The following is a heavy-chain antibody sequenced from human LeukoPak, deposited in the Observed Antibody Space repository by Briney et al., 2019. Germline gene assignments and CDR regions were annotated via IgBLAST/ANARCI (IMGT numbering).Heavy chain of an antibody. CDR3: ARERCSGGSCYLFDF. CDR1: GFTFSSYT. Sequence: GGSLTLSCAASGFTFSSYTIHWVRQAPGKGLEWVSSISSSSSYIYYADSVKGRFTISRHNAKNSLFLQMDSLRAEDTAVYYCARERCSGGSCYLFDFWGQGTLVTVSS. D-gene: IGHD2-15*01. CDR2: ISSSSSYI. J-gene: IGHJ4*02. V-gene: IGHV3-21*01.